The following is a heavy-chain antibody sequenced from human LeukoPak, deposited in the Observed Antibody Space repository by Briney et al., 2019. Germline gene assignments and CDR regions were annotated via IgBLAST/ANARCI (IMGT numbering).Heavy chain of an antibody. D-gene: IGHD3-22*01. CDR2: INWNGGST. CDR1: GFTFDDYG. J-gene: IGHJ4*02. V-gene: IGHV3-20*04. Sequence: PGGSLRLSCAASGFTFDDYGMSWVRQAPGKGLEWVSGINWNGGSTGYADSVKGRFTISRDNAKNSLYLQMNSLRAEGTALYYCAREYYYDSSVGAFDYWGQGTLVTVSS. CDR3: AREYYYDSSVGAFDY.